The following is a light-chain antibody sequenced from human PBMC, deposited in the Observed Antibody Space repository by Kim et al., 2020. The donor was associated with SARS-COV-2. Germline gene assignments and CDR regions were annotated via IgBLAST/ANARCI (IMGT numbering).Light chain of an antibody. CDR2: QDN. CDR3: QAWDSSTARYV. V-gene: IGLV3-1*01. CDR1: KLGDKY. Sequence: YELTQPPSVSVSPGQTASITCSGDKLGDKYACWYQQRPGQSPVLVIYQDNKRPSGIPERFSGSSSGNTATLTISGTQAMDEADYYCQAWDSSTARYVFG. J-gene: IGLJ1*01.